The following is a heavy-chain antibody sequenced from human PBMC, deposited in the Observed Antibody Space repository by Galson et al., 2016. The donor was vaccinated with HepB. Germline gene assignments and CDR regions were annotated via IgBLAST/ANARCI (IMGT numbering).Heavy chain of an antibody. CDR2: INQEGSVK. J-gene: IGHJ4*02. Sequence: SLRLSCAASGFTFSSYWMSWVSLASGKGLEWVANINQEGSVKQYVDSVKGRFTIARDNDENSLHLQMNSLRAEDTAVYYCAAFTRSSRSGYWGQGTLVTVSS. D-gene: IGHD6-6*01. CDR3: AAFTRSSRSGY. CDR1: GFTFSSYW. V-gene: IGHV3-7*01.